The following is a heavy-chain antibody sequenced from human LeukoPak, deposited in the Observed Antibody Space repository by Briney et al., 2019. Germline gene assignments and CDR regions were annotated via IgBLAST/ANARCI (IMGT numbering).Heavy chain of an antibody. J-gene: IGHJ6*03. CDR2: IYYSGGT. Sequence: SETLSLTCSVSGGSINSDYWGWIRQPPGKGLEWSGYIYYSGGTTYNPSLKSRVTISVDRSKNQFSLKLTSVTAADTAVYYCARDMDSSGQYYYYMDVWVKGTTVTVSS. D-gene: IGHD6-6*01. V-gene: IGHV4-59*01. CDR1: GGSINSDY. CDR3: ARDMDSSGQYYYYMDV.